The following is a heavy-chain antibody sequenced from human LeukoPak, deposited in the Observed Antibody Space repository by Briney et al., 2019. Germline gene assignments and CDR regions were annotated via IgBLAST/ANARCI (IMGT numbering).Heavy chain of an antibody. D-gene: IGHD6-13*01. CDR2: ISSNGGST. CDR1: EFTFSSYA. CDR3: ARVKGPGYSSSWSYFDY. V-gene: IGHV3-64*01. J-gene: IGHJ4*02. Sequence: PVGSLRLSCAASEFTFSSYAMHWVRQAPGKGLGYVSAISSNGGSTYYANSVKGRFTISRDNSKNTLYLQMGSLRAEDMAVCYCARVKGPGYSSSWSYFDYWGQGTLVTVSS.